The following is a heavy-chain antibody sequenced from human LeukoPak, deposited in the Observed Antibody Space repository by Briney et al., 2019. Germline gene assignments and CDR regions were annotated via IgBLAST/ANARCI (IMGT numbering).Heavy chain of an antibody. V-gene: IGHV3-33*01. CDR3: ARDTFRFDN. CDR2: IWYNGSKK. Sequence: GRSLRLSCAASGFIFSSYGMHWVRQAPGNGLEWVAVIWYNGSKKYYADSVKGRFTISRDNSKNTLYLQMNSLRAVDTAVYYCARDTFRFDNWGQGTLVTVSS. D-gene: IGHD3-16*01. CDR1: GFIFSSYG. J-gene: IGHJ4*02.